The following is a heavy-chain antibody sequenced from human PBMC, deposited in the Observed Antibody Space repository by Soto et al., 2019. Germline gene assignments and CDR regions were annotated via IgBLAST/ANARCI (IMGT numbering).Heavy chain of an antibody. Sequence: QVQLQQWGAGLLKPSETLSLTCGVYGGSFSAYYWSWIRQPPGKGLEWIGEINHGGSTNYSPPLKRRVTISVDTSQNQLSLRLTSVPAADTAVYYCARVGSGFDYWGQGTLVTVSS. CDR3: ARVGSGFDY. J-gene: IGHJ4*02. D-gene: IGHD5-12*01. CDR1: GGSFSAYY. V-gene: IGHV4-34*01. CDR2: INHGGST.